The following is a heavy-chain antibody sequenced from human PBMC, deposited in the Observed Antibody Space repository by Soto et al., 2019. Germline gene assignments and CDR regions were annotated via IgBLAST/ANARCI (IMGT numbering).Heavy chain of an antibody. J-gene: IGHJ5*02. D-gene: IGHD1-7*01. V-gene: IGHV1-69*13. CDR2: IIPIFGTA. CDR1: GGTFSSYA. Sequence: ASVKVSCKASGGTFSSYAISWVRQAPGQGLEWMGGIIPIFGTANYAQKFQGRVTITADESTSTAYMELSSLRSEDTAVYYCARGKHWNYVSWFDPWGQGTLVTVSS. CDR3: ARGKHWNYVSWFDP.